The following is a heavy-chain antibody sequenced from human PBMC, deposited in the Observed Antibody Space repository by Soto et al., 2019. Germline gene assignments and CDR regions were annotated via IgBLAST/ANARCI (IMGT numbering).Heavy chain of an antibody. CDR1: GGSISSGGYY. Sequence: SETLSLTCTVSGGSISSGGYYWSWIRQHPGKGLEWIGYIYYSGSTYYNPSLKSRVTVSVDTSKNQFSLKLSSVTAADTAVYYCARLSVTTFVLDPWGQGTLVTVSS. J-gene: IGHJ5*02. D-gene: IGHD4-17*01. CDR3: ARLSVTTFVLDP. V-gene: IGHV4-31*03. CDR2: IYYSGST.